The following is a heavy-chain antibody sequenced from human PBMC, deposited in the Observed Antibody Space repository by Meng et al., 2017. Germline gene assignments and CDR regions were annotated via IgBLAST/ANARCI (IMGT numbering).Heavy chain of an antibody. V-gene: IGHV3-48*03. Sequence: GGSLRLSCAASGFTLTSYEMNWVRQAPGNGLEWVAYISSSGSTIYYADSVKGRFTISRDNAKDSLYLQLNSLRAEDTAVYYCARAKGRDGYNFGWGQRTHVTVLL. CDR1: GFTLTSYE. CDR2: ISSSGSTI. CDR3: ARAKGRDGYNFG. J-gene: IGHJ4*02. D-gene: IGHD5-24*01.